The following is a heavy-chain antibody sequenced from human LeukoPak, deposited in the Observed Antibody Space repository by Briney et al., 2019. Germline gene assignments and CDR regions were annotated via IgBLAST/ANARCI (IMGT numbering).Heavy chain of an antibody. CDR1: GYTFTSYY. CDR2: INPSGGST. CDR3: ARDGSVSDTYYYDSSGYYYGDY. V-gene: IGHV1-46*01. D-gene: IGHD3-22*01. Sequence: GASVKVSCKASGYTFTSYYMHWVRQAPGQGLEWMGIINPSGGSTSYAQKFQGRVTMTRDMSTSTVYMELSSLRSEDTAVYYCARDGSVSDTYYYDSSGYYYGDYWGQGTLVTVSS. J-gene: IGHJ4*02.